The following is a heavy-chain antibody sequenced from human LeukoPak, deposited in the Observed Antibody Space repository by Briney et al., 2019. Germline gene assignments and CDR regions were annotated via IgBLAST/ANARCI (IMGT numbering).Heavy chain of an antibody. J-gene: IGHJ4*02. V-gene: IGHV3-30-3*01. D-gene: IGHD6-13*01. CDR3: ARDRSSFDY. CDR2: ISYDGSNK. Sequence: GSLRLSCAASGFTFSSYAMHWVRQAPGKGLEWVAVISYDGSNKYYADSVKGRFTISRDNSKNMLYLQMNSLRAEDTAVYYCARDRSSFDYWGQGTLVTVSS. CDR1: GFTFSSYA.